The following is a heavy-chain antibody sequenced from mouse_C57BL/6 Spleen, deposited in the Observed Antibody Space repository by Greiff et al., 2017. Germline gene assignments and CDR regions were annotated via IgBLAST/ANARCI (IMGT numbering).Heavy chain of an antibody. CDR1: GYSFTDYN. J-gene: IGHJ1*03. CDR2: INPNYGTT. CDR3: ARGYYGSSYWYFDV. Sequence: VQLKESGPELVKPGASVKISCKASGYSFTDYNMNWVKQSNGKSLEWIGVINPNYGTTSYNQKFKGKDTLTVDQSSSTAYMQLNSLTSEDSAVYYCARGYYGSSYWYFDVWGTGTTVTVSS. V-gene: IGHV1-39*01. D-gene: IGHD1-1*01.